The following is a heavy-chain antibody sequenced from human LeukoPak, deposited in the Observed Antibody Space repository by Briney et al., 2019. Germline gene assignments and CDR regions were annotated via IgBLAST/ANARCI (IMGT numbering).Heavy chain of an antibody. CDR2: ISGSGGST. D-gene: IGHD6-13*01. V-gene: IGHV3-23*01. CDR1: GFTFSSYA. CDR3: GVYSSSWHDY. Sequence: GGSLRLSCAASGFTFSSYAMSWVRQAPGKGLEWVSVISGSGGSTNYADSVKGRFTISRDNSKNMLYLQMNSLRAEDTAVYYCGVYSSSWHDYWGQGTLVTVSS. J-gene: IGHJ4*02.